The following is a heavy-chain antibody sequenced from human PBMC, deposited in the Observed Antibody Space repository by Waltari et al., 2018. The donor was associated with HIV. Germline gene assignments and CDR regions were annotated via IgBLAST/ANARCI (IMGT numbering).Heavy chain of an antibody. V-gene: IGHV4-34*01. D-gene: IGHD2-21*02. CDR2: INHSGST. CDR3: ARGYVVTATTHYFDY. J-gene: IGHJ4*02. Sequence: QVQLQQWGAGPLKPSETLSLTCAVYGGLFSGYYWSWIRQPPGKGLEWIGEINHSGSTNYNPSLKSRVTISVDTSKNQFSLKLSSVTAADTAVYYCARGYVVTATTHYFDYWGQGTLVTVSS. CDR1: GGLFSGYY.